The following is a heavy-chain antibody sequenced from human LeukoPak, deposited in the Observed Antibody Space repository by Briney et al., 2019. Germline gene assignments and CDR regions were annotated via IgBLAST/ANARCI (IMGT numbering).Heavy chain of an antibody. CDR2: IYPGDSNT. D-gene: IGHD2-21*02. CDR3: ARQPLVRDCGGDCEFDY. V-gene: IGHV5-51*01. Sequence: GESLKTSCKGSGYRFSNYWIGWVRQMPGKGLEWMGIIYPGDSNTRYSPSFQGQVTISADKSISTAYLQWTSLKASDTAIYYCARQPLVRDCGGDCEFDYWGQGTRVSVSS. CDR1: GYRFSNYW. J-gene: IGHJ4*02.